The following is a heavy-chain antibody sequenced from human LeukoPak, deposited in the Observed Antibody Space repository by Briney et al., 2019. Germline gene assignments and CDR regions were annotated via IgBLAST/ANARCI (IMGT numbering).Heavy chain of an antibody. V-gene: IGHV3-48*02. CDR2: MTSDTKTI. J-gene: IGHJ4*02. Sequence: GGSLRLSCAASGFIFSNYAMTWVRQAPGKGLEWVSYMTSDTKTIYYAVSVQGRFTISRDNAKNSVYLQMDSLRHEDTAVYYCARSVEGSFDYWGQGTLVTVSS. D-gene: IGHD3-3*01. CDR1: GFIFSNYA. CDR3: ARSVEGSFDY.